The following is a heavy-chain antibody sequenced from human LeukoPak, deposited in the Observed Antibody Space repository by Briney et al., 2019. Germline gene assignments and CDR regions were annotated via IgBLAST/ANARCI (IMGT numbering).Heavy chain of an antibody. V-gene: IGHV4-34*01. CDR3: KTFYSVSQLDY. Sequence: SETLSLTCAVYGGSFSSYYWTWIRQPPGKGLEWIGEINHSGSINYNPSLKSRVTISVDTSKNQFSLNLNSVTAADTAVYYCKTFYSVSQLDYWGQGTLVTVSS. J-gene: IGHJ4*02. D-gene: IGHD3-10*01. CDR2: INHSGSI. CDR1: GGSFSSYY.